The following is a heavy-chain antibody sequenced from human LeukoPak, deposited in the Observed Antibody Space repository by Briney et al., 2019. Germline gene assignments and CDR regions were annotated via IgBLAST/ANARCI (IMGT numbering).Heavy chain of an antibody. CDR1: GRSISSSSYY. CDR2: IYYSGST. J-gene: IGHJ4*02. V-gene: IGHV4-39*01. D-gene: IGHD3-3*01. CDR3: ARHGVVVVRVY. Sequence: PSETLSLTCTVSGRSISSSSYYWGWIRQPPGKGPEWIGRIYYSGSTYYNPSLKSRVTISVDTSKNQFSLKLSSVTAADTAVYYCARHGVVVVRVYWGQGTLVTVSS.